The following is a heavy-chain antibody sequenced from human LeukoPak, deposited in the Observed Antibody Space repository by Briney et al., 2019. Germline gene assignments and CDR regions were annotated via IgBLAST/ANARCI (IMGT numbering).Heavy chain of an antibody. D-gene: IGHD2-15*01. CDR1: GFTVSSNY. CDR2: IYTSGST. Sequence: PGGSLRLSCAASGFTVSSNYMSWVRQAPRKGLEWVSVIYTSGSTYYADSVKGRFTISRDNSKNTLYLQMNSLRADDTAVYYCARGVVVATTPVWGQGTTVTVSS. J-gene: IGHJ6*02. CDR3: ARGVVVATTPV. V-gene: IGHV3-53*01.